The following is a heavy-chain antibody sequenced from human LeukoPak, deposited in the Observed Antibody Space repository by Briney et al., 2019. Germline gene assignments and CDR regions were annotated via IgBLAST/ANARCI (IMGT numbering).Heavy chain of an antibody. CDR2: MSYDGNNI. J-gene: IGHJ4*02. Sequence: GGSLRLSCVTSGFTFLDFAVHWVRQAPGKGLEWVAVMSYDGNNIYYVDSVKGRFTISRDNSKNTLYLQMNSLRAEDTAVYYCAKWAVLLWFGESSSGYYFDYWGQGALVTVSS. V-gene: IGHV3-30-3*02. CDR3: AKWAVLLWFGESSSGYYFDY. D-gene: IGHD3-10*01. CDR1: GFTFLDFA.